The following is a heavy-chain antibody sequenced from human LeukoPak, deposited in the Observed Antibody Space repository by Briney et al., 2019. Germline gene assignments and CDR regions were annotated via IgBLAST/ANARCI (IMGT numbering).Heavy chain of an antibody. CDR2: VYYNGGT. D-gene: IGHD7-27*01. CDR1: GGSISYYY. V-gene: IGHV4-59*08. CDR3: ARITGDNSLDY. Sequence: PSETLSLTCTVSGGSISYYYWSWIRQPPGKGLEWIGYVYYNGGTNYTPSLKSRVTISVDTSKNQFSLKLSSVTAADTAVYYCARITGDNSLDYWGQGALVTVSS. J-gene: IGHJ4*02.